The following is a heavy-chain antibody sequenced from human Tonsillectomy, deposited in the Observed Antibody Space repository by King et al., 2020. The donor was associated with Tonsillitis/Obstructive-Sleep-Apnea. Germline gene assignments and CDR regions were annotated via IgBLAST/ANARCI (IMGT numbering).Heavy chain of an antibody. CDR1: GGSFSGYY. CDR3: ARGRRGAARPHYYYYMDV. V-gene: IGHV4-34*01. J-gene: IGHJ6*03. D-gene: IGHD6-6*01. CDR2: INHSGST. Sequence: VQLQQWGAGLLKPSETLSLTCAVYGGSFSGYYWSWIRQPPGKGLEWIGEINHSGSTNYNPSLKSRVTISVDTSKNQFSLKLSSVTAADTAVYYCARGRRGAARPHYYYYMDVWGKGTTVTVSS.